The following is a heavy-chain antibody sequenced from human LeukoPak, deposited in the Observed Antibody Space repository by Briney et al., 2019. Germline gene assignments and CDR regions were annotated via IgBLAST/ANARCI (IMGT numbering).Heavy chain of an antibody. V-gene: IGHV1-2*06. CDR2: INPNSGGT. CDR1: GYTFTGYY. D-gene: IGHD3-10*01. CDR3: ARGDCGSGSYYNPFDY. Sequence: ASVKVSCKASGYTFTGYYMHWVRQAPGQGLEWMGRINPNSGGTNYAQKFQGRVTMTRDTSISTAYMELSRLRSDDTAVYYCARGDCGSGSYYNPFDYWGQGTLVTVSS. J-gene: IGHJ4*02.